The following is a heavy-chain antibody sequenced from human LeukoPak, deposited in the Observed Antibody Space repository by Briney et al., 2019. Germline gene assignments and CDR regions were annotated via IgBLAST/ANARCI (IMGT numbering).Heavy chain of an antibody. J-gene: IGHJ6*03. CDR1: GFPFSSYD. CDR2: ISSGGDKI. V-gene: IGHV3-48*03. Sequence: GGSLRLSCAASGFPFSSYDMNWVRQAPGKRPQWVSYISSGGDKIYYAASVKGRFTISRDNAKNSVYLQMHSLRVEDTAVYYCARDGGLTFYYLDVWGKGTTATVSS. D-gene: IGHD3-3*02. CDR3: ARDGGLTFYYLDV.